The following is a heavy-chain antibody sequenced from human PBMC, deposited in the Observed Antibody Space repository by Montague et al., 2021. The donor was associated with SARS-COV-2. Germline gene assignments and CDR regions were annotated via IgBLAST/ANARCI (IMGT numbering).Heavy chain of an antibody. CDR3: AREVGRGYEGYDGEY. D-gene: IGHD5-12*01. CDR2: INHSGST. V-gene: IGHV4-34*01. CDR1: GGSFSGYY. Sequence: SETLSLTCAVYGGSFSGYYWSWIRQPPGKGLEWIGEINHSGSTNYNPSPNSRVTISVDTSKNQFSLTLSSVTAADTAVYYCAREVGRGYEGYDGEYWGQGTLVTVSS. J-gene: IGHJ4*02.